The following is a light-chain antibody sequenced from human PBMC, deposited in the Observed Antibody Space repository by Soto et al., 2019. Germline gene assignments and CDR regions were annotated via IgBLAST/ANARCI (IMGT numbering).Light chain of an antibody. CDR2: AAS. J-gene: IGKJ4*01. CDR3: QQYYSYPLT. CDR1: QGISSD. V-gene: IGKV1-8*01. Sequence: AIRMTQSPSSLSASTGDRVTITCRASQGISSDLAWYQQKPGKAPKLLIYAASTLQSGVPSRFSGSGSGTDLTLTISCLHSEDFATYYCQQYYSYPLTFGGGTKVDIK.